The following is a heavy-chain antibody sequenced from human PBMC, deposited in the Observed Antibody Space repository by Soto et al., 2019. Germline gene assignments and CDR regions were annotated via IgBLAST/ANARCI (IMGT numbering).Heavy chain of an antibody. V-gene: IGHV1-3*01. CDR2: INAGNGNT. J-gene: IGHJ4*02. Sequence: ASVKVSCKASGYTFTTYSMHWVRQAPGQRPEWMGWINAGNGNTKYSQKFQDRVTITRDTSTSTAYMELRSLRSDDTAVYFCARVDPRGVAVVRDYWGQGTLVTVSS. CDR3: ARVDPRGVAVVRDY. D-gene: IGHD3-10*01. CDR1: GYTFTTYS.